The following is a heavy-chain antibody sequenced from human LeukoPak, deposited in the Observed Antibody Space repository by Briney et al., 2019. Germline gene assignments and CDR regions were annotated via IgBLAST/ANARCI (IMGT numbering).Heavy chain of an antibody. CDR2: INPNSGGT. V-gene: IGHV1-2*04. CDR1: GYTFTGYY. J-gene: IGHJ4*02. CDR3: ARDIDYAYFDY. Sequence: ASVKVSYKASGYTFTGYYMHWVRQAPGQGLEWMGWINPNSGGTNYAQKFQGWVTMTRDTSISTAYMELSGLRSDDTAVYYCARDIDYAYFDYWGQGTLVTVSS. D-gene: IGHD4/OR15-4a*01.